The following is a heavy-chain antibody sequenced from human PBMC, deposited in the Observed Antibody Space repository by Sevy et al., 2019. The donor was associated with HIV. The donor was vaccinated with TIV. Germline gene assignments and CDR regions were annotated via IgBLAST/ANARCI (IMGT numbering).Heavy chain of an antibody. V-gene: IGHV3-11*06. CDR1: GFTFSDYY. D-gene: IGHD6-13*01. CDR3: ARARIAASAPYYFDY. CDR2: ISSRNTYT. J-gene: IGHJ4*02. Sequence: GGSLRLSCAASGFTFSDYYMSWIRQAPGKGLEWISYISSRNTYTNYADSVKGRFTISRDNAKNSLYLHMDSLRADDTAVYYCARARIAASAPYYFDYWGQGTLVTVSS.